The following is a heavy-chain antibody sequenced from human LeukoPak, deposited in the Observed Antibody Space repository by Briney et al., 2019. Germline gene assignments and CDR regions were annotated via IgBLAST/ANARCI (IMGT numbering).Heavy chain of an antibody. CDR3: ARINPYGSGSYYNRFPEY. D-gene: IGHD3-10*01. J-gene: IGHJ4*02. V-gene: IGHV4-39*01. Sequence: SETLSLTCTVSGGSISSSSYYWGWIRQPPGKGLEWIGSIYYSGSTYYNPSLKSRVTISVDTSKNQFSLKLSSVTAADTAVYYCARINPYGSGSYYNRFPEYWGQGTLVTVSS. CDR2: IYYSGST. CDR1: GGSISSSSYY.